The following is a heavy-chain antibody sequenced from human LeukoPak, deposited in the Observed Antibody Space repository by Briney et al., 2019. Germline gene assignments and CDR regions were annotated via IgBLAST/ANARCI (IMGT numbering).Heavy chain of an antibody. CDR2: IKQDGSEK. D-gene: IGHD5-18*01. CDR3: ANEGEIGYGYFY. V-gene: IGHV3-7*01. Sequence: GGSLRLSCAASGFTFSSFWMSWVRQAPGKGLEWVANIKQDGSEKNYVDSVKGRFTISRDNAKNSLYLQMNGLRAEDTAVYYCANEGEIGYGYFYWGQGTLVTVSS. J-gene: IGHJ4*02. CDR1: GFTFSSFW.